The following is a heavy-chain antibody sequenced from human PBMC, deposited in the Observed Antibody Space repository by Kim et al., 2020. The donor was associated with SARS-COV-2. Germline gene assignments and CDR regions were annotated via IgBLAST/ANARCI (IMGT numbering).Heavy chain of an antibody. CDR3: AKPWGRGWLRYFDRNTDYYYGMDV. Sequence: GGSLRLSCAASGFTFSSYGMHWVRQAPGKGLEWVAVISYDGSNKYYADSVKGRFTISRDNSKNTLYLQMNSLRAEDTAVYYCAKPWGRGWLRYFDRNTDYYYGMDVWGQGTTVTVSS. V-gene: IGHV3-30*18. D-gene: IGHD3-9*01. CDR2: ISYDGSNK. CDR1: GFTFSSYG. J-gene: IGHJ6*02.